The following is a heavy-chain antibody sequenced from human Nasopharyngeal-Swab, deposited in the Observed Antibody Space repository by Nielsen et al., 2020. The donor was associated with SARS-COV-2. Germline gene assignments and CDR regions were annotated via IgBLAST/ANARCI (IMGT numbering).Heavy chain of an antibody. CDR3: ASGQCINGVCNPTDGLDV. Sequence: SVKVSCEASGFSITYRFLHWMRQAPGQALEWMVWITPFNGNAKYAQKFQGRVSITRDGSRTTASLELSSLRPDDTAMYFCASGQCINGVCNPTDGLDVWGQGTLVTVS. CDR2: ITPFNGNA. V-gene: IGHV1-45*02. D-gene: IGHD2-8*01. CDR1: GFSITYRF. J-gene: IGHJ6*02.